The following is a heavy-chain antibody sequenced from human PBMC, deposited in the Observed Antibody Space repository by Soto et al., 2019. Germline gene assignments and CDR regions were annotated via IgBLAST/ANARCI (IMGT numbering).Heavy chain of an antibody. CDR2: IYGGGYT. V-gene: IGHV3-53*01. J-gene: IGHJ4*02. CDR1: GFTVSNNY. CDR3: ATHPGGGGY. D-gene: IGHD3-10*01. Sequence: EVQLVESGGGLIQPGGSLRLSWAVSGFTVSNNYRSWVRQAPGKGLEGVSVIYGGGYTAYGNSVKGRFTTTRENSKNTHFLQSNGLGADATAVYSCATHPGGGGYWGQGTLVTVSS.